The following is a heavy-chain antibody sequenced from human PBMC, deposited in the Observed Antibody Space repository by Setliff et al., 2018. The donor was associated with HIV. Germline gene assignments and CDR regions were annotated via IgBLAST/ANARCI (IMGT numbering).Heavy chain of an antibody. CDR3: ARTSGSDRLNWFDP. CDR1: GDSINSGDSY. D-gene: IGHD3-10*01. Sequence: PSETLSLTCTVSGDSINSGDSYWTWIRHHPGKGLEWIGYIYYSGSTTYNPSLKGRVTISVDTSKNQFSLRLRSVTAADTAVYYCARTSGSDRLNWFDPWGQGTLVTVSS. CDR2: IYYSGST. J-gene: IGHJ5*02. V-gene: IGHV4-61*08.